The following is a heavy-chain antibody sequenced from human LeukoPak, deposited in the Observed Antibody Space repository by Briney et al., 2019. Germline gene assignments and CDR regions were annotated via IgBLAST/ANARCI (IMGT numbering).Heavy chain of an antibody. V-gene: IGHV4-34*01. CDR3: ARDYGDYGAFDI. J-gene: IGHJ3*02. CDR1: GGSFSGYY. CDR2: INHSGST. Sequence: ASETLSLTCAVYGGSFSGYYWSWIRQPPGKGLEWIGEINHSGSTNYNPSPKSRVTISVDTSKNQFSPKLSSVTAADTAVYYCARDYGDYGAFDIWGQGTMVTVSS. D-gene: IGHD4-17*01.